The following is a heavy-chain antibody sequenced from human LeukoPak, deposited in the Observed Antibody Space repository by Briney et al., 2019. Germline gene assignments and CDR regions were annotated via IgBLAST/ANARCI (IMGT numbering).Heavy chain of an antibody. CDR1: GYTFSTYF. J-gene: IGHJ4*02. Sequence: ASVKVSCKTSGYTFSTYFMHWVRQAPGQGLEWMGYIKPNSGVTNYAQKFRGRVTMTWDTSISTAYIELSGLTSDDTAIYYCARPTYCGSDCYFNFDYWGQGTLVTVSS. CDR3: ARPTYCGSDCYFNFDY. CDR2: IKPNSGVT. D-gene: IGHD2-21*02. V-gene: IGHV1-2*02.